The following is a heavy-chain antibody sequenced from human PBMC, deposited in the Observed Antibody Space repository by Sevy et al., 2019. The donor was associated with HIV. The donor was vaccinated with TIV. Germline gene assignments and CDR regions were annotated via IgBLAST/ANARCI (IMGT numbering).Heavy chain of an antibody. CDR3: ARPQRPSGYSSSGDAFDV. CDR1: GVTFSGYA. Sequence: ASVKVSCEASGVTFSGYAINWVRQTPGQGLEWMGWIVPSFDLSKYAQKFQGRVTFTADESTDTAYMKLSSLRSDDTAVYYCARPQRPSGYSSSGDAFDVWGQGTMVTVSS. D-gene: IGHD6-13*01. J-gene: IGHJ3*01. CDR2: IVPSFDLS. V-gene: IGHV1-69*13.